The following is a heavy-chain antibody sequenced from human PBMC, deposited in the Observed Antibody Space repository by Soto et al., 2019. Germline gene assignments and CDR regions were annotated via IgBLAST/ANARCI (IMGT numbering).Heavy chain of an antibody. CDR3: AREGDTAMATGYYYYYGMDV. Sequence: QVQLQESGPGLVKPSETLSLTCTVSGGSISSYYWSWIRQPAGKGLEWIGRIYTSGSTNYNPSLKSRVNMSVDTSKNQFSLKRSSVTAADTAVYYCAREGDTAMATGYYYYYGMDVWGQGTTVTVSS. V-gene: IGHV4-4*07. CDR2: IYTSGST. D-gene: IGHD5-18*01. CDR1: GGSISSYY. J-gene: IGHJ6*02.